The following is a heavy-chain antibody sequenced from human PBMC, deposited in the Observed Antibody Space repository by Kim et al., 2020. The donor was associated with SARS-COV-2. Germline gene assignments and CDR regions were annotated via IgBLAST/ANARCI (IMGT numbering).Heavy chain of an antibody. CDR1: GFTFSSYG. CDR2: ISYDGSNK. D-gene: IGHD5-12*01. Sequence: GGSLRLSCAASGFTFSSYGMHWVRQAPGKGLEWVAVISYDGSNKYYADSVKGRFTISRDNSKNTLYLQMNSLRAEDTAVYYCATEGVYSGYDGDYYYGM. CDR3: ATEGVYSGYDGDYYYGM. V-gene: IGHV3-30*03. J-gene: IGHJ6*01.